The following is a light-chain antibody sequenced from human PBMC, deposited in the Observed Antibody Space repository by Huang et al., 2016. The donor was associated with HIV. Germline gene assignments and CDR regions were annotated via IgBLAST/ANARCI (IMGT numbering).Light chain of an antibody. J-gene: IGKJ2*01. Sequence: DIVMTQSPDSLAVSLCERATINCQSSQTVLTSANNKYYLAWYQQKPGQPPKLLIYWASTREFGVPDRFSGSGSGTDFTLTISSLQAEDVAVYYCQQYYTTPYTFGQGTRLEIK. V-gene: IGKV4-1*01. CDR3: QQYYTTPYT. CDR2: WAS. CDR1: QTVLTSANNKYY.